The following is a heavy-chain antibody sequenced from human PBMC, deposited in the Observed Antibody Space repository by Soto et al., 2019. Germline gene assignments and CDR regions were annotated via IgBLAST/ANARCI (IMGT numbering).Heavy chain of an antibody. CDR1: GGSISSYY. V-gene: IGHV4-59*01. CDR3: AGCYGDYVDY. Sequence: QVQLQESGPGLVKPSETLSLTCTVSGGSISSYYWSWIRQPPGKGLEWIGYIYYSGSTNYNPSLKXXAXIXVDTSKSPFARKLSSVTAADTAGYYCAGCYGDYVDYWGQGTLVTVSS. J-gene: IGHJ4*02. CDR2: IYYSGST. D-gene: IGHD4-17*01.